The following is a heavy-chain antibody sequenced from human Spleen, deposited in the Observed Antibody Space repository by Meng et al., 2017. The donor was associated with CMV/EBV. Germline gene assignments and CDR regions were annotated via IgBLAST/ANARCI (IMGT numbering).Heavy chain of an antibody. J-gene: IGHJ3*02. CDR1: GYSFTTYW. D-gene: IGHD6-6*01. V-gene: IGHV5-51*01. Sequence: GGSLRLSCKGSGYSFTTYWIGWVRQMPGKGLEWMGIIYPGDSDTRYSPSFQGQVTISVDKSISTAYLQWSSLKASDTAMYYCARRRGSSSSRAFDIWGQGTMVTVSS. CDR3: ARRRGSSSSRAFDI. CDR2: IYPGDSDT.